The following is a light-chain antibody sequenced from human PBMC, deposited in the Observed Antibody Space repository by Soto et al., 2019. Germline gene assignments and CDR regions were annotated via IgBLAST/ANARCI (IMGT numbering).Light chain of an antibody. Sequence: EIVLTQSPATLSLSPGERAPLSCRASQSVSSYLAWYQQKPGQAPRLLIYDASNRATGIPARFSGSGSGTDFTLTISSLEPEDFAVYYCQQRSNWPSDFGQGTRLEIK. CDR2: DAS. CDR1: QSVSSY. J-gene: IGKJ5*01. V-gene: IGKV3-11*01. CDR3: QQRSNWPSD.